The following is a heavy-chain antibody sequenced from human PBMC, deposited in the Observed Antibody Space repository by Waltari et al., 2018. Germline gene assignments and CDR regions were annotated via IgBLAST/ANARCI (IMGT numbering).Heavy chain of an antibody. CDR1: GNSLKPTF. Sequence: QVQLQVCGTGMVTPSDTLSLPCTVSGNSLKPTFWNWIRQRPGKGLEWIGRIYDSTETIQYNPNLKSRVTISTDTSKNEFSLQLKSVQAADTAVYFCASYYRSWGGFDYWGQGVLVTVSS. D-gene: IGHD2-21*01. CDR2: IYDSTETI. V-gene: IGHV4-4*07. CDR3: ASYYRSWGGFDY. J-gene: IGHJ4*02.